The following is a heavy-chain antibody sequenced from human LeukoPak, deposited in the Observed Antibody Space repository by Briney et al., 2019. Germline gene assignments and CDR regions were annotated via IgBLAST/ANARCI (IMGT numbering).Heavy chain of an antibody. Sequence: PGGSLRLSCAASGXTFDDYAIHWVRQAPGKGLEWVSLTSGDGITTYFADSVKGRFTISRDNSKSSLFLQMNSLRTEDTALYYCARDHVYGGADYWGQGTLVTVSS. J-gene: IGHJ4*02. CDR2: TSGDGITT. CDR1: GXTFDDYA. CDR3: ARDHVYGGADY. V-gene: IGHV3-43*02. D-gene: IGHD5/OR15-5a*01.